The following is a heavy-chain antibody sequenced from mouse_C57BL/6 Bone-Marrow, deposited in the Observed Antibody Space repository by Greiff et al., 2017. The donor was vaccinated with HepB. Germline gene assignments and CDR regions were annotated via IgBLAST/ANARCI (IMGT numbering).Heavy chain of an antibody. CDR1: GFTFSDYY. Sequence: EVKLVESGGGLVQPGGSLKLSCAASGFTFSDYYMYWVRQTPEKRLEWVAYISNGGGSTYYPDTVKGRFTISRDNAKNTLYLQMSRLKSEDTAMYYCARQGDYDDAMDYWGQGTSVTVSS. CDR2: ISNGGGST. CDR3: ARQGDYDDAMDY. D-gene: IGHD2-4*01. J-gene: IGHJ4*01. V-gene: IGHV5-12*01.